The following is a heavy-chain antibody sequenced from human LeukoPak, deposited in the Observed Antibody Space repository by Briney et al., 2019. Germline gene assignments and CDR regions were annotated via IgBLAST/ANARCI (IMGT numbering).Heavy chain of an antibody. CDR1: GGTFSRFA. V-gene: IGHV1-69*13. D-gene: IGHD3-10*01. Sequence: GASVKVSCKTPGGTFSRFAISWVRQAPGQGLEWMGGIIPIFGPANYAQKFQGRVTITADESTSTAYMELSSLRSEDTALYYCAKSTYYYGSGEGSNYWYFDLWGRGTLVTVSS. J-gene: IGHJ2*01. CDR3: AKSTYYYGSGEGSNYWYFDL. CDR2: IIPIFGPA.